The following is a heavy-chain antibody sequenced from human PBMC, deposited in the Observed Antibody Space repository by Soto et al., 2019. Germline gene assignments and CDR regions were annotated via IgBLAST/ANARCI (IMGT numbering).Heavy chain of an antibody. Sequence: GGSVRLSCAASGFTFSSYGMHWVRQAPGKGLEWVAVISYDGSNKYYADSVKGRFTISRDNSKNTLYLQMNSLRAEDTAVYYCAKQLRYNWFDPWGQGTLVTVSS. J-gene: IGHJ5*02. D-gene: IGHD1-20*01. CDR2: ISYDGSNK. CDR3: AKQLRYNWFDP. V-gene: IGHV3-30*18. CDR1: GFTFSSYG.